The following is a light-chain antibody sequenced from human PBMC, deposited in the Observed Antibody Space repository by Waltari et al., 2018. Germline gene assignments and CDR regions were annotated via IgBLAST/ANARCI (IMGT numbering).Light chain of an antibody. J-gene: IGKJ1*01. CDR3: QKYNSAPWT. Sequence: DIQMTQSPSSLYASVGDRVNITCRPSQGISNYLAWYQQKPVKVPKLLIYAASTLQSGVPSRFSGSGSGTDFTLTISSLQPEDVATYYCQKYNSAPWTFGQGTKVEIK. V-gene: IGKV1-27*01. CDR2: AAS. CDR1: QGISNY.